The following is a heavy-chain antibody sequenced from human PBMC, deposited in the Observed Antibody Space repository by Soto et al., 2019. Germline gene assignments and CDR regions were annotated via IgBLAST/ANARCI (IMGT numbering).Heavy chain of an antibody. CDR2: IHYNGNT. J-gene: IGHJ4*02. Sequence: SETLSLTCTVSGDCISSYSWSWIRQPPGKGLEWIGNIHYNGNTKYSPSLKSQVTMSVDTSKNHFSLKLISVTTADTAVYFCAREGNLGRWIQPLDSWGQGTLVTVSS. V-gene: IGHV4-59*01. CDR3: AREGNLGRWIQPLDS. CDR1: GDCISSYS. D-gene: IGHD2-2*03.